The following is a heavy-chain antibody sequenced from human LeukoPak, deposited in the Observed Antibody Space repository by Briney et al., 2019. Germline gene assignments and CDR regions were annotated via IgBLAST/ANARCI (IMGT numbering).Heavy chain of an antibody. Sequence: PGGSLRLSCAASGFTLSSYAMSWVRQAPGKGLEWVSAISGSGGSTYYADSVKGRFTISRDNSKNTLYLQMNSLRAEDTAVYYCAKEPTVVPAVYYFDYWGQGTLVTVSS. J-gene: IGHJ4*02. CDR1: GFTLSSYA. V-gene: IGHV3-23*01. D-gene: IGHD2-2*01. CDR3: AKEPTVVPAVYYFDY. CDR2: ISGSGGST.